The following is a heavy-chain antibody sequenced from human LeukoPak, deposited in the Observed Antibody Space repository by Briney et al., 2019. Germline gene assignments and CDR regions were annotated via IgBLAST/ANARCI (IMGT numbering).Heavy chain of an antibody. D-gene: IGHD3-22*01. CDR2: IYYSGST. CDR3: ASYSYYYDSSGYFDY. CDR1: GGSISSYY. Sequence: SETLSLTCTVSGGSISSYYWSWIRQPPGKGLEWIGYIYYSGSTNYNPSLKSRVTISVDTPKNQFSLKLSSVTAADTAVYYCASYSYYYDSSGYFDYWGQGTLVTVSS. V-gene: IGHV4-59*01. J-gene: IGHJ4*02.